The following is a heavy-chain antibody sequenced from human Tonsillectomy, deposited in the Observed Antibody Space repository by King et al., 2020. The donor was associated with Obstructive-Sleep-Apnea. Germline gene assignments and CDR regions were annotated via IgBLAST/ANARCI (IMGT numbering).Heavy chain of an antibody. D-gene: IGHD3-22*01. CDR2: ISPYNGNT. CDR1: GYTFTTYV. CDR3: AGSSAAGSAYYQGY. Sequence: VQLVQSGAEVKKPGASVKVSCKASGYTFTTYVISWVRQAPGQGLEWMGWISPYNGNTIYAQKFQGRATMTTDTSTSTAYMELRSLGSADTAVYYCAGSSAAGSAYYQGYWGQGTLVTVSS. V-gene: IGHV1-18*01. J-gene: IGHJ4*02.